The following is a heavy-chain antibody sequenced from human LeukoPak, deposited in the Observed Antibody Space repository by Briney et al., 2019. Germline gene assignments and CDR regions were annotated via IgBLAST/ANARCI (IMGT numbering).Heavy chain of an antibody. D-gene: IGHD6-13*01. CDR1: AFTFRSFG. Sequence: GGSLRLSCAASAFTFRSFGMQWVRQAPGKGLXXVAFISSDGGNVYYADSVNGRFSISRDNFKATLYLQMNSLRPEDTAVYYCAKGQQGHMWLDNWGQGTLVIVSS. CDR2: ISSDGGNV. J-gene: IGHJ4*02. V-gene: IGHV3-30*18. CDR3: AKGQQGHMWLDN.